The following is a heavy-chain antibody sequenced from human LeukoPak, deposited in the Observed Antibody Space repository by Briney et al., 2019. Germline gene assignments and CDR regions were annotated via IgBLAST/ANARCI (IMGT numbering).Heavy chain of an antibody. CDR3: ARDNAPYAPLDY. J-gene: IGHJ4*02. D-gene: IGHD2-2*01. V-gene: IGHV4-59*01. CDR2: IYYSGST. Sequence: PSETLSLTCTVSGGSISSYYWSWIRQPPGKGLEWIGYIYYSGSTNYNPSLKSRVTISVDTSKNQFSLKLSSVTAADTAVYYCARDNAPYAPLDYWGQGTLVTVSS. CDR1: GGSISSYY.